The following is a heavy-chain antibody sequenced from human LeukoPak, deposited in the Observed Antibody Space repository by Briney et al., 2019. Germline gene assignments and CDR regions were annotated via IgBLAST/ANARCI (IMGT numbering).Heavy chain of an antibody. V-gene: IGHV1-2*02. J-gene: IGHJ4*02. Sequence: ASVKVSCKASGYTFTGYNMQWLRRAPGQGLEWMGWINPNSGGTNYAQKFQGRVTMTRDTSISTAYMELSRLRSDDTAVYYCARDGHLDYWGQGTLVTVSS. CDR3: ARDGHLDY. CDR2: INPNSGGT. CDR1: GYTFTGYN.